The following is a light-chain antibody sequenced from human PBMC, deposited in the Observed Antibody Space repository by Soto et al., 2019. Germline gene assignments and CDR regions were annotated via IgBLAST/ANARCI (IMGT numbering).Light chain of an antibody. J-gene: IGKJ5*01. CDR3: QQYHTSSIT. CDR2: DAS. Sequence: DIQMTHSPSTLSASVGYRFTITCRASQGISSYLAWYQQKPGKAPNLLIYDASTLERGVPSRFSGTGSGTEFTLTIDRLQPDDFATYYCQQYHTSSITFGQGTRLEIK. CDR1: QGISSY. V-gene: IGKV1-5*01.